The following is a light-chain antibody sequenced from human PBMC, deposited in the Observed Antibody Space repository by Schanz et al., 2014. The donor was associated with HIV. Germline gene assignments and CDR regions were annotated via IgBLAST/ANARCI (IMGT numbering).Light chain of an antibody. V-gene: IGKV3-20*01. J-gene: IGKJ2*01. CDR3: QQYGSSYT. CDR2: GAS. CDR1: QSVSSSS. Sequence: EIVLTQSPATLSLSPGERATLSCRASQSVSSSSLAWYQQKPGQAPRLLIYGASTRATDVPARFSGSGSGTEFTLTISSLQSEDFAVYYCQQYGSSYTFGQGTKLEIK.